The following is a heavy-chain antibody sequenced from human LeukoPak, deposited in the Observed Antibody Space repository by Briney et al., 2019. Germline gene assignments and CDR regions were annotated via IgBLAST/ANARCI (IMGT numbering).Heavy chain of an antibody. CDR2: VIPILDIT. J-gene: IGHJ3*02. CDR1: GGTFSSHA. V-gene: IGHV1-69*04. D-gene: IGHD5-24*01. Sequence: SVKVSCKASGGTFSSHAMNWVRQAPGQGLEWMGGVIPILDITDYAQKFQGRLTITADKSTGTGYMELSSLRSEDSAVYYCARRRQDGYTIWGQGTMVTVSS. CDR3: ARRRQDGYTI.